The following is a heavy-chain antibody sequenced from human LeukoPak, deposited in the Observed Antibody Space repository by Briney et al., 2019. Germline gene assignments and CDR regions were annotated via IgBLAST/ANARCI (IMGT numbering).Heavy chain of an antibody. V-gene: IGHV3-21*01. Sequence: GGSLRLSCAASGFTFSSYSMNWVRQAPGKGPEWVSSISSSSSYIYYADSVKGRFTISRDNAKNSLYLQMNSLRAEDTAVYFCARERRAGISVVAFDPWGQGTLVTVSS. CDR2: ISSSSSYI. CDR1: GFTFSSYS. CDR3: ARERRAGISVVAFDP. D-gene: IGHD4-23*01. J-gene: IGHJ5*02.